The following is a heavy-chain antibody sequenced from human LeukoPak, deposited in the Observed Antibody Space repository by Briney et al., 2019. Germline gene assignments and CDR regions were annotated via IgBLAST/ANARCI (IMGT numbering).Heavy chain of an antibody. CDR1: GFTFSDHY. Sequence: GGSLRLSCAVSGFTFSDHYMDWVRQAPGKGLEGVGCTRNKAKGYTTEYAASVKGRFTVSRDDSENSLYLQMNSLKIEDTALYYCARGATATTNYAYGMDVWGQGTTVTVS. J-gene: IGHJ6*02. D-gene: IGHD4-11*01. V-gene: IGHV3-72*01. CDR3: ARGATATTNYAYGMDV. CDR2: TRNKAKGYTT.